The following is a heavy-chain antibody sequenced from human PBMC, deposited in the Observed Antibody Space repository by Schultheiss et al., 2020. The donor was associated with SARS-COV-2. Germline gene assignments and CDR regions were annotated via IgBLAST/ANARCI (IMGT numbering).Heavy chain of an antibody. CDR2: IYSGGST. Sequence: GGSLRLSCAASGFTFSDYYMSWVRQAPGKGLEWVSVIYSGGSTYYADSVKGRFTISRDNSKNTLYLQMNSLRAEDTAVYYCARHTHSGSLIRAFDIWGQGTMVTVSS. CDR3: ARHTHSGSLIRAFDI. V-gene: IGHV3-66*04. J-gene: IGHJ3*02. CDR1: GFTFSDYY. D-gene: IGHD1-26*01.